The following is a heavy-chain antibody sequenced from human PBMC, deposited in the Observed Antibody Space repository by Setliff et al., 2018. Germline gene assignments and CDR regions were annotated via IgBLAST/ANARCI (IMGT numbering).Heavy chain of an antibody. J-gene: IGHJ4*02. V-gene: IGHV4-39*02. Sequence: PSETLSLTCSVSGGSISGSHYSWVWMRQPPGKRLEWIGSTYYNGTAYYNPSLQSRVAISVDTSKNYFSLDVNSVTAADTAVYYCARDPGFHSGTWSLDSWGQGRLVTVSS. CDR3: ARDPGFHSGTWSLDS. CDR1: GGSISGSHYS. D-gene: IGHD2-21*01. CDR2: TYYNGTA.